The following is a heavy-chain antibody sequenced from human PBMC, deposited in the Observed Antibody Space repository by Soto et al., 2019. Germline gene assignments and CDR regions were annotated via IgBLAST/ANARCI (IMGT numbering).Heavy chain of an antibody. J-gene: IGHJ5*02. CDR2: ISGFNDAT. V-gene: IGHV1-18*01. CDR3: ARSGSYYPARNWFGP. CDR1: GYTFTSYG. D-gene: IGHD3-10*01. Sequence: QIELVQSGGEMKNPGATVKVSCKASGYTFTSYGISWVRQAPGQGLEWMAWISGFNDATNHARKFQGRVTVTKDTSTSTAYMELRSLKSDDTAVYYCARSGSYYPARNWFGPWGQGTLVTVSS.